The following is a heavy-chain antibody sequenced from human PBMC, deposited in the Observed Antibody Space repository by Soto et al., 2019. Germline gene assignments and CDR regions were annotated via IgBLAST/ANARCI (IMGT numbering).Heavy chain of an antibody. CDR2: ISPSSGHI. D-gene: IGHD2-15*01. J-gene: IGHJ6*02. Sequence: EVHLVESGGGLVKPGGSLRLSCAVSGFTFSSCTMNWVRQAPGKGLEWVSSISPSSGHIYYADSVTGRFTISRDNAKNSLFLQMNSLRGEDQDVYYCSGCSGGACHKNYGMDVWGQGTTVTVSS. V-gene: IGHV3-21*06. CDR3: SGCSGGACHKNYGMDV. CDR1: GFTFSSCT.